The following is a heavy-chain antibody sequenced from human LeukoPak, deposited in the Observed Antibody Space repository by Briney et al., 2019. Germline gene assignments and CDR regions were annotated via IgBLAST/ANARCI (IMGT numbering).Heavy chain of an antibody. J-gene: IGHJ6*02. CDR2: FDPEDGET. CDR1: GYTLTELS. V-gene: IGHV1-24*01. Sequence: ASVKVSCKVSGYTLTELSMHWVRQAPGKGLEWMGGFDPEDGETIYAQKFQGRVTMTEDTSTDTAYMGLSSLRSEDTAVYYCATARGILDYYGMDVWGQGTTVTVSS. D-gene: IGHD3-16*01. CDR3: ATARGILDYYGMDV.